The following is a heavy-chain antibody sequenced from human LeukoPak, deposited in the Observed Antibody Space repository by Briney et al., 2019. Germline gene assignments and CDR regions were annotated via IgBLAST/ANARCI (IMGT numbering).Heavy chain of an antibody. D-gene: IGHD2-2*01. CDR3: AAGLVVPAAAYWYFDL. CDR2: FDPEDGET. Sequence: GASVNVSCKASGGIFSSHAISWVRQAAGKGLEWMGGFDPEDGETIYAQKFQGRVTMTEDTSTDTAYMELSSLRSEDTAVYYCAAGLVVPAAAYWYFDLWGRGTLVTVSS. J-gene: IGHJ2*01. V-gene: IGHV1-24*01. CDR1: GGIFSSHA.